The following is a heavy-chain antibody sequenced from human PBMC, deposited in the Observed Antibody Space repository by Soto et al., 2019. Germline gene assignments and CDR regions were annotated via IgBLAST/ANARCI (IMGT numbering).Heavy chain of an antibody. Sequence: EVQLLESGGGVVQPGGSLRLSCAASGFTFSAYAMSWVRQAPGKGLQWVSGVGGSDTDKHYADSVRGRFTVSRDNSKNTLYLQMNSLRADDTAVYYCAKDATAVNGVWDPFDMGGQGTEVTVFS. CDR2: VGGSDTDK. D-gene: IGHD2-8*01. CDR3: AKDATAVNGVWDPFDM. CDR1: GFTFSAYA. J-gene: IGHJ3*02. V-gene: IGHV3-23*01.